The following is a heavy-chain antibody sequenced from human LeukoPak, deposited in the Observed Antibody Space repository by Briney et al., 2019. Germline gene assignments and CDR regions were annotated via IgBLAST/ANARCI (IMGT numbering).Heavy chain of an antibody. D-gene: IGHD3-22*01. V-gene: IGHV1-18*01. CDR2: ISAYNGNT. J-gene: IGHJ4*02. CDR1: GYPFTSYG. CDR3: ARETYYYDSRVFDY. Sequence: ASVKVSCKASGYPFTSYGISWVRQAPGQGLEWMGWISAYNGNTNYAQKLQGRVTMTTDTSTSTAYMELRSLRSDDTAVYYCARETYYYDSRVFDYWGQGTLVTVSS.